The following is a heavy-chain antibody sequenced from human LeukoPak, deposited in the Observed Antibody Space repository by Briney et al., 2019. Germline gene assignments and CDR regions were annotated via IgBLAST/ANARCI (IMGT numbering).Heavy chain of an antibody. V-gene: IGHV1-18*01. CDR2: ISAYNGKI. CDR1: GYSFTSVG. Sequence: ASVKVSCKASGYSFTSVGVSWVRQGPGQGLEWMGWISAYNGKIKYAQNLQGRVTLTQDTSTSTAYMELRSLRSDDTAMYYCARDLGEIEMAAIFFDYWGQGTLVTVSS. CDR3: ARDLGEIEMAAIFFDY. J-gene: IGHJ4*02. D-gene: IGHD5-24*01.